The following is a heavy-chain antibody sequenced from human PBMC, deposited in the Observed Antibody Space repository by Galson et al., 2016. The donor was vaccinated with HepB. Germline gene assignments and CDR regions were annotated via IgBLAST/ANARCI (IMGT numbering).Heavy chain of an antibody. Sequence: SLRLSCAAPGFTFDDYAMHWVRQTPGRGLEWVSSITSESAAIGYADSVKGRFTISRDNAKNSLYLQMNSLRAEDTALYYCARDLSGSYRPVFDSWGQGTLVTVSS. CDR2: ITSESAAI. V-gene: IGHV3-9*01. CDR1: GFTFDDYA. CDR3: ARDLSGSYRPVFDS. J-gene: IGHJ4*02. D-gene: IGHD1-26*01.